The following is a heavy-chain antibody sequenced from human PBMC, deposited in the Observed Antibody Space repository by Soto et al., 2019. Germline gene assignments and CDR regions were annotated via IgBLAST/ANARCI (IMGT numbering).Heavy chain of an antibody. CDR1: GGSISSSNW. CDR3: ARALHYYDSSGYYPRIAFDI. D-gene: IGHD3-22*01. V-gene: IGHV4-4*02. CDR2: IFHSGST. J-gene: IGHJ3*02. Sequence: QVQLQESGPGLVKPSGTLSLTCAVSGGSISSSNWWSWVRQPPGKGLEWIGEIFHSGSTDYNPSLKSRVTISVDKSKNQSSLKLSSVTAADTAVYYCARALHYYDSSGYYPRIAFDIWGQGTMVTVSS.